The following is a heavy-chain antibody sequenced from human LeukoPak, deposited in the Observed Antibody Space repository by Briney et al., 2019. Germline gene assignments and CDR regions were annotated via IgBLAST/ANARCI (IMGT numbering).Heavy chain of an antibody. CDR2: VSFSGNT. Sequence: SETLSLTCTVSGGSVSSDGYYWSWIRQPPGKGLEWIGYVSFSGNTNYNPSLKSRVTISLDTSENQFSLKLNSVTATDTALYYCARSSAWSPFDYWGQGTLVIVSS. CDR1: GGSVSSDGYY. V-gene: IGHV4-61*08. CDR3: ARSSAWSPFDY. J-gene: IGHJ4*02. D-gene: IGHD6-19*01.